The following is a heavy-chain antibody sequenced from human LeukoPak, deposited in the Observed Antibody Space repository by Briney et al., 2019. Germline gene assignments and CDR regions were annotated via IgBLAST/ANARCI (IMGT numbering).Heavy chain of an antibody. Sequence: PSETLSLTCTVSGGSIITGGYYWSWIRQHPGKGLEWIGYIYYSGSTYYNPSLKSRVTISIDTSKNQFSLKLNSVTAEDTAVYYCAKLAGPLTYGESPFVDYWGQGTLVTVSS. CDR1: GGSIITGGYY. D-gene: IGHD4-17*01. V-gene: IGHV4-31*03. CDR3: AKLAGPLTYGESPFVDY. CDR2: IYYSGST. J-gene: IGHJ4*02.